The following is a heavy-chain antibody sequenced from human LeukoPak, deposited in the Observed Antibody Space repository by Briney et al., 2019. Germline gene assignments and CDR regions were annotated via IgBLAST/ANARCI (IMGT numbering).Heavy chain of an antibody. V-gene: IGHV4-4*07. D-gene: IGHD3-22*01. Sequence: SETLSLTCTVSGGSISSYYWSWIRQPAGKGLEWIGRIYISGSTNYNPSLKSRVTMSVDTSKNQFSLKLSSVTAADTAVYYCARVIYDEGYYYMDVWGRGTTVTVSS. CDR1: GGSISSYY. CDR3: ARVIYDEGYYYMDV. J-gene: IGHJ6*03. CDR2: IYISGST.